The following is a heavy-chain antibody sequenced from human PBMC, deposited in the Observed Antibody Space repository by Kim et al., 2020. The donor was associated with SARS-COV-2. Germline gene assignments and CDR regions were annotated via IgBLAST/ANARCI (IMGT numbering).Heavy chain of an antibody. CDR3: RTTVTSQDSFDL. CDR2: IKPDGNEK. V-gene: IGHV3-7*01. Sequence: GGSLRLSCAASGFIFSDYWMSWVRQAPGKGLEWVANIKPDGNEKYYVDSVEGRFTISRDNAKNSLYLQMNSLRAEDTAVYYCRTTVTSQDSFDLWGQGTMVTVSS. D-gene: IGHD4-17*01. J-gene: IGHJ3*01. CDR1: GFIFSDYW.